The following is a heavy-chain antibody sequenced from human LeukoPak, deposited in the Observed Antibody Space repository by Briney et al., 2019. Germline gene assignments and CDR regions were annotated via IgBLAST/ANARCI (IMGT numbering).Heavy chain of an antibody. D-gene: IGHD5-12*01. Sequence: GGSLRLSCAASGFTFSSYGMHWVRQAPGKGLEWVAFIRYDGSNKYYADSVKGRFTISRDNSKNTLYLQMNSLRAEDTAVYYCAVGLATEDEFDYWGQGTLVTVSS. V-gene: IGHV3-30*02. CDR2: IRYDGSNK. J-gene: IGHJ4*02. CDR3: AVGLATEDEFDY. CDR1: GFTFSSYG.